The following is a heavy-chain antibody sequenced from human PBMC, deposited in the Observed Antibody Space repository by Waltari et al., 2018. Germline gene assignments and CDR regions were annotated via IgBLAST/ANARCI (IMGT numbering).Heavy chain of an antibody. D-gene: IGHD2-2*01. CDR1: GGSFSGYY. J-gene: IGHJ4*02. CDR3: ARRRRPGYCSSTSCYFDY. V-gene: IGHV4-34*01. CDR2: INHSGST. Sequence: QVQLQQWGAGLLKPSETLSLTCAVYGGSFSGYYWSWIRQPPGKGLEWIGEINHSGSTNDTPSLKSRVTISVDTSKNQFSLKLSSVTAADTAVYYCARRRRPGYCSSTSCYFDYWGQGTLVTVSS.